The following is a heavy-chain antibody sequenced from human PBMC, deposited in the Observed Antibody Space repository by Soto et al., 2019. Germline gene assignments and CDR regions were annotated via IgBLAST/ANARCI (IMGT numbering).Heavy chain of an antibody. D-gene: IGHD3-22*01. CDR2: IYHSGST. Sequence: PSETLSLTCAVSGYSISSGYYWGWIRQPPGKGLEWIGSIYHSGSTYYNPSLKSRVTISVDTSNNQLSLKLSSVTAADTAVYYCARDEYYYDSSGDYYMSGDAFDIWGQGTMVTVSS. V-gene: IGHV4-38-2*02. J-gene: IGHJ3*02. CDR3: ARDEYYYDSSGDYYMSGDAFDI. CDR1: GYSISSGYY.